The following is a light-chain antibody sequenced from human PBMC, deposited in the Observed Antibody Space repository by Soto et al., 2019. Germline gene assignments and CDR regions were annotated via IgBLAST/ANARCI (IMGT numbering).Light chain of an antibody. CDR2: GTS. CDR1: QSVDGTY. V-gene: IGKV3-20*01. Sequence: DIVLTQSPGTLSLSPGESATLSCRASQSVDGTYITWYQHKSGQAPRLLIYGTSGRATGIPDRFSGSGSGTDFTLTISRLEPEDFAVYFCQHYDSSRTFGQGTKLEIK. J-gene: IGKJ1*01. CDR3: QHYDSSRT.